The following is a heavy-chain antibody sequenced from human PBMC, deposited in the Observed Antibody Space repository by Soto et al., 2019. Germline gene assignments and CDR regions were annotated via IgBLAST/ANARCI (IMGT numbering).Heavy chain of an antibody. CDR2: IYYSGST. D-gene: IGHD3-3*01. J-gene: IGHJ6*02. Sequence: SETLSLTCTVSGGSISSGDYYWSWIRQPPGKGLEWIGYIYYSGSTYYNPSLKSRVTISVDTSKNQFSLKLSSVTAADTAVYYCARDGGVYYDFWSGPPYGMDVWGQGTTVTVS. CDR3: ARDGGVYYDFWSGPPYGMDV. CDR1: GGSISSGDYY. V-gene: IGHV4-30-4*01.